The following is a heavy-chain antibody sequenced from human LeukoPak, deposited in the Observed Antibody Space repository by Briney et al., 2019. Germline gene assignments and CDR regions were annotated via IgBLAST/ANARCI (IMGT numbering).Heavy chain of an antibody. CDR1: GGSISNVGYY. D-gene: IGHD6-19*01. Sequence: PSETLSLTCTVSGGSISNVGYYWAWIRQPPGKGLEWIGSIYYSGSTNYNPSLKSRLTISVDTSKNQFSLKLSPVTAADAAVYYCATLKTSGWYFDYWGQGTLVTVSS. V-gene: IGHV4-39*01. CDR2: IYYSGST. J-gene: IGHJ4*02. CDR3: ATLKTSGWYFDY.